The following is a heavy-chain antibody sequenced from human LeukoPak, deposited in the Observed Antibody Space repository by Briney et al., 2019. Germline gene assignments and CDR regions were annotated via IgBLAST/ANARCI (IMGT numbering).Heavy chain of an antibody. Sequence: SGTLSLTCTVSSGSVSSDSYYWSWIRQPPGKGLEWIGHISYSGTTNYNPSLKSRVIISIDISQNQFSLKLSSVTAADTAVYYCAGAPNPTFFDYWGQGPLATVSS. V-gene: IGHV4-61*01. CDR3: AGAPNPTFFDY. J-gene: IGHJ4*02. CDR1: SGSVSSDSYY. CDR2: ISYSGTT.